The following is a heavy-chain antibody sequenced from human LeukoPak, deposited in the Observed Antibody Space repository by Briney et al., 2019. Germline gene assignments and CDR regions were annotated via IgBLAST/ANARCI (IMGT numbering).Heavy chain of an antibody. CDR3: ARQPRHSSGGSCLDDAFDI. J-gene: IGHJ3*02. CDR2: IDYGGGT. D-gene: IGHD2-15*01. CDR1: GGSISSGSYD. Sequence: PSETLSLTCTVSGGSISSGSYDGGWIRQPPGKGLEWVGSIDYGGGTYYDPFLRSRWTIAVETSKNQFSLKLSSVTAAHKAVYYCARQPRHSSGGSCLDDAFDIWGQGTTVTVSS. V-gene: IGHV4-39*01.